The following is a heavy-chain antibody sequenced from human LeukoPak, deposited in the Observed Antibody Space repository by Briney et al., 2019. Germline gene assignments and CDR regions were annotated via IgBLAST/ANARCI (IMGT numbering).Heavy chain of an antibody. D-gene: IGHD4-17*01. V-gene: IGHV4-39*07. CDR1: GGSITSDSYF. CDR2: INYGGST. J-gene: IGHJ4*02. Sequence: SETLSLTCTVSGGSITSDSYFWGWIRQPPWKGLEWIGSINYGGSTYYNPSLKTRVTLSVDTSKDYFSLGLSSVTAADPAVYYCARVKAAYGYYLDYWGQGILVTVSS. CDR3: ARVKAAYGYYLDY.